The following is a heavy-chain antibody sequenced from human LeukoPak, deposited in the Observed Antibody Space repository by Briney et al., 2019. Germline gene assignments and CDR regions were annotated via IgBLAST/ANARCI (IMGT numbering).Heavy chain of an antibody. CDR1: GGSFSGYY. J-gene: IGHJ4*02. CDR2: INHSGST. Sequence: PSETLSLTCAVYGGSFSGYYWSWIRQPPGKGLEWIGEINHSGSTNYNPSLKSRVTISVDTSKNQFSLKLSSVTAADTAVYYCARGFIAVAGSDYWGQGTLVTVSS. V-gene: IGHV4-34*01. CDR3: ARGFIAVAGSDY. D-gene: IGHD6-19*01.